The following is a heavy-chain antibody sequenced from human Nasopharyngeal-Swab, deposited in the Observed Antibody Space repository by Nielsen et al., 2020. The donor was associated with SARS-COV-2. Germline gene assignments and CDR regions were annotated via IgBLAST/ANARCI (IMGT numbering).Heavy chain of an antibody. Sequence: ASVKVSCKASGYTFTSYYMHWVLQAPGQGLEWMGIINPSGGSTSYAQKFQGRVTMTRDTSTSTVYMELSSLRSEDTAVYYCARTPYYDILTGYYRGAGDYYYYYGMDVWGQGTTVTVSS. CDR3: ARTPYYDILTGYYRGAGDYYYYYGMDV. CDR1: GYTFTSYY. J-gene: IGHJ6*02. V-gene: IGHV1-46*01. D-gene: IGHD3-9*01. CDR2: INPSGGST.